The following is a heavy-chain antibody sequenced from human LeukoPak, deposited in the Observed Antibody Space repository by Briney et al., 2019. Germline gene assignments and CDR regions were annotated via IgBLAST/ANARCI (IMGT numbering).Heavy chain of an antibody. CDR3: ARRPPNSGNYDGPSGLDY. V-gene: IGHV4-34*01. Sequence: SETLSLTCAVYGGSFSGYYWSRIRQPPGKGLEWIGEINHSGSTNYNPSLKSRVTISVDTSKNQFSLKLGSVTAADTAVYYCARRPPNSGNYDGPSGLDYWGQGTLVTVSS. CDR2: INHSGST. D-gene: IGHD1-26*01. J-gene: IGHJ4*02. CDR1: GGSFSGYY.